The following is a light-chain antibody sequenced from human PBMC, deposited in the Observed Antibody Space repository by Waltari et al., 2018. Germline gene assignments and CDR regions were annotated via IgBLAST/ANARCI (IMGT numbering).Light chain of an antibody. CDR1: QSLSSW. Sequence: IQMTQSPSTLAASIGDSVTTTCRASQSLSSWLAWYQQSPGKAPKLLVYDASTLQSGVPSRFSGSGSGTEFTLTISSLQPEDFATYYCQHYTRYSITFGQGTRLEIK. CDR3: QHYTRYSIT. V-gene: IGKV1-5*01. J-gene: IGKJ5*01. CDR2: DAS.